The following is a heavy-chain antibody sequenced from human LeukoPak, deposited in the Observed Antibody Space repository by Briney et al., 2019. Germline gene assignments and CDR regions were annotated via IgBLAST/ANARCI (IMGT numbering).Heavy chain of an antibody. CDR3: AKRLTYSSTWYYFEY. D-gene: IGHD6-13*01. J-gene: IGHJ4*02. CDR1: GFTFSSYA. CDR2: ISYDGSDI. Sequence: PGRSLRLSCAASGFTFSSYAMHWVRQAPGKGLEWVAVISYDGSDIYYADSVKGRFTISRDNSKNTLYLQLNSLRAEDTAIYYCAKRLTYSSTWYYFEYWGEGTLVTVSS. V-gene: IGHV3-30*18.